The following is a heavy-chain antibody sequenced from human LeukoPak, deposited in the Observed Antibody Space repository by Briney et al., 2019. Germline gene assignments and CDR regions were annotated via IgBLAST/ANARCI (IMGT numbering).Heavy chain of an antibody. J-gene: IGHJ4*02. V-gene: IGHV4-34*01. CDR3: AREGVDSSLN. CDR1: GGSISSYY. CDR2: INHSGST. D-gene: IGHD3-22*01. Sequence: SETLSLTCTVSGGSISSYYWSWIRQPAGKGLEWIGEINHSGSTNYNPSLKSRVTISVDTSKNQFSLKLSSVTAADTAVYYCAREGVDSSLNWGQGTLVTVSS.